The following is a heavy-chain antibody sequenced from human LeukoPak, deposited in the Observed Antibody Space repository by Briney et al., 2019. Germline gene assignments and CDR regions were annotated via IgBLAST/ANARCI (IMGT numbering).Heavy chain of an antibody. CDR3: ASARHGNVYYGILTGLDAFDI. CDR1: GFTFSSYS. V-gene: IGHV3-21*01. D-gene: IGHD3-9*01. Sequence: GGSLRLSCAASGFTFSSYSMNWVRQAPGKGLEWVSSISSSSSYIYYADSVKGRFTISRDNAKNSLYLQMNSLRAEDTAVYYCASARHGNVYYGILTGLDAFDIWGQGTMVTVSS. CDR2: ISSSSSYI. J-gene: IGHJ3*02.